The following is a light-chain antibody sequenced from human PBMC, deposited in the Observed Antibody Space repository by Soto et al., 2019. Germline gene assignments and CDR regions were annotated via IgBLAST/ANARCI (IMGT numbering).Light chain of an antibody. CDR2: EVN. J-gene: IGLJ2*01. CDR3: TSYTSGSTLV. V-gene: IGLV2-14*01. CDR1: SSDVGGSDY. Sequence: QSALTQPASVSGSPGQSITISCTGTSSDVGGSDYVSWYQQHPGRVPKLMIYEVNNRPSGVSNRFSGSKSGDTASLTISGLQAEDEADYYCTSYTSGSTLVFGGGTKLTVL.